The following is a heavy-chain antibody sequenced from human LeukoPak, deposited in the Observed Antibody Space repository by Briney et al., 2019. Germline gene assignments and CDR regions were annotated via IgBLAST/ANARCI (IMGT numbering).Heavy chain of an antibody. CDR3: VRDPSGTYSWYTFTF. CDR2: ITGSSDAI. CDR1: GFTFSTYS. D-gene: IGHD1-26*01. Sequence: PGGSLRLSCAASGFTFSTYSMNWVRQAPGKGLEWVSYITGSSDAIHYADSVKGRFTISRDNAKNSLYLQMDSLKAEDTAVYYCVRDPSGTYSWYTFTFWGQETMVTVSS. J-gene: IGHJ3*01. V-gene: IGHV3-48*04.